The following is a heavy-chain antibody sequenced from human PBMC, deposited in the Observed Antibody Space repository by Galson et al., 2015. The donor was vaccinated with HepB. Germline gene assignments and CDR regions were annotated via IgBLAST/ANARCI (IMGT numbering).Heavy chain of an antibody. V-gene: IGHV1-46*01. J-gene: IGHJ3*02. CDR2: INPSGGST. CDR1: GGTFSRYT. Sequence: SVKVSCKASGGTFSRYTISWVRQAPGQGLEWMGIINPSGGSTSYAQKFQGRVTMTRDTSTSTVYMELSSLRSEDTAVYYCARDRGERWLQAPDGKGGGGFDIWGQGTMVTVSS. D-gene: IGHD5-24*01. CDR3: ARDRGERWLQAPDGKGGGGFDI.